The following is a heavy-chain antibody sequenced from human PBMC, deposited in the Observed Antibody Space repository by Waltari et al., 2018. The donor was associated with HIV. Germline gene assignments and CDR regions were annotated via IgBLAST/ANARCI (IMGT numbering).Heavy chain of an antibody. CDR2: INHSGST. V-gene: IGHV4-34*01. Sequence: QVQLQQWGAGLLKPSETLSLTCPVYGGSFSGYYWCWIRQPPGKGLEWIGEINHSGSTNYNPALKSRVTISVDSSKNQFSLKLSSVTAADTAVYYCARRGSTSRGWFDPWGQGTLVTVSS. CDR1: GGSFSGYY. D-gene: IGHD2-2*01. CDR3: ARRGSTSRGWFDP. J-gene: IGHJ5*02.